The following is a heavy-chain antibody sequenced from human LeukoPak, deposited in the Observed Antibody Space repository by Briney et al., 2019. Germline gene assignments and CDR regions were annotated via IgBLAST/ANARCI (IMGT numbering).Heavy chain of an antibody. CDR1: GGSISSGAYY. V-gene: IGHV4-31*03. CDR3: STYYYGSGSYLEGAFDI. Sequence: PSQTLSLTCTVSGGSISSGAYYWSWIRQHPGKGLEWIGYIYYSGSTYYNPSLKSRVTISVDTSKNQFSLKLSSVTAADTAVYYCSTYYYGSGSYLEGAFDIWGQGTMVTVSS. D-gene: IGHD3-10*01. CDR2: IYYSGST. J-gene: IGHJ3*02.